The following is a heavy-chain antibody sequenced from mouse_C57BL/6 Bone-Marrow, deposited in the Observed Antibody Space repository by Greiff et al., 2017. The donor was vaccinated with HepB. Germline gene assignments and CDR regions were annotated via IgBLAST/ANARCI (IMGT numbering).Heavy chain of an antibody. Sequence: VKLVESGAELVRPGASVTLSCKASGYTFTDYEMHWVKQTPVHGLEWIGAIDPETGGTAYNQKFKGKAILTADKSSSTAYMELRSLTSEDSAVYYCTRVITTVVATPFAYWGQGTLVTVSA. CDR3: TRVITTVVATPFAY. CDR2: IDPETGGT. D-gene: IGHD1-1*01. CDR1: GYTFTDYE. V-gene: IGHV1-15*01. J-gene: IGHJ3*01.